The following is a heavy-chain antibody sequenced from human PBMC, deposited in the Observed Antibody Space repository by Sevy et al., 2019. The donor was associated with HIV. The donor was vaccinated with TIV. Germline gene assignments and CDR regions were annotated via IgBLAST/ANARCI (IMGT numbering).Heavy chain of an antibody. Sequence: SETLSLTCTVSSGSINRGNYYWSWIRQPAGKGLEWVGRIYTSGSTNYNPSLKSRVTMSVDTSKNQFSLNVSSLTAADTATYYCARGVPVPGGFDCWGHGTLVTVSS. D-gene: IGHD6-19*01. CDR3: ARGVPVPGGFDC. CDR2: IYTSGST. V-gene: IGHV4-61*02. CDR1: SGSINRGNYY. J-gene: IGHJ4*01.